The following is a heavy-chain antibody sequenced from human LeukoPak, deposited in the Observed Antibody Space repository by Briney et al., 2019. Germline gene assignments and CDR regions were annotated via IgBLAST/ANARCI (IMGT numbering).Heavy chain of an antibody. CDR2: IYPGDSDT. J-gene: IGHJ3*02. CDR1: GYSFTSYW. Sequence: GESLKISCQGSGYSFTSYWIGWVRQMPGKGLEWMGIIYPGDSDTRYRPSFQGQVTISADKSSSPAALQCSSLKAADTAMYYCARRGTTRGAFDIWGQGTMVTVS. D-gene: IGHD2-2*01. V-gene: IGHV5-51*01. CDR3: ARRGTTRGAFDI.